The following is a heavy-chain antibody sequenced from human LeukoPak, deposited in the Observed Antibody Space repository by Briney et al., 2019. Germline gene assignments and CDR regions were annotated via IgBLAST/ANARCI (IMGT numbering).Heavy chain of an antibody. CDR3: AKDHEIAAATGNNWFDP. D-gene: IGHD6-13*01. V-gene: IGHV3-43*01. J-gene: IGHJ5*02. CDR1: GFTFDDYT. CDR2: ISWDGGST. Sequence: GGSLRLSCAASGFTFDDYTMHWVRRAPGKGLEWVSLISWDGGSTYYADSVKGRFTISRDNSKNSLYLQMNSLRTEDTALYYCAKDHEIAAATGNNWFDPWGQGTLVTVSS.